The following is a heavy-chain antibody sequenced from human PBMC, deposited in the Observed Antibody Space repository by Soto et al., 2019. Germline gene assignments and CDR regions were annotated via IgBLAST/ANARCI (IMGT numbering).Heavy chain of an antibody. CDR3: GRVQGRWYGSGSYEGLDV. Sequence: QVQLVESGGGVVQPGRSLRLSCAASGFTFSNYGMHWVRQAPGKGLEWVSVIWYDGSKEYYADSVKGRFTISRDNSKNTLYLQMNSQRAEDTVVYYCGRVQGRWYGSGSYEGLDVWGQGTTVTVSS. CDR1: GFTFSNYG. CDR2: IWYDGSKE. J-gene: IGHJ6*02. V-gene: IGHV3-33*01. D-gene: IGHD3-10*01.